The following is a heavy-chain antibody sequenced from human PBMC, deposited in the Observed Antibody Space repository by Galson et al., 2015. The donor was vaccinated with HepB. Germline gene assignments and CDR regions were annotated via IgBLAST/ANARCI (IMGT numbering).Heavy chain of an antibody. CDR2: FSYDGSNK. CDR3: ARGLWFGEFSTYYFDY. D-gene: IGHD3-10*01. V-gene: IGHV3-30*04. J-gene: IGHJ4*02. Sequence: SLRLSCAASGFTLSSYAMHWVRQAPGKGLEWVAIFSYDGSNKFYADSVKGRFTISRDNSKNTLYLQMNSLRAEDTAVYYCARGLWFGEFSTYYFDYWGQGTLVTVSS. CDR1: GFTLSSYA.